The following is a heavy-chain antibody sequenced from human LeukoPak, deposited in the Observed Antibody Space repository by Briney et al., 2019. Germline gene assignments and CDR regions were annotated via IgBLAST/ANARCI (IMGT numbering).Heavy chain of an antibody. D-gene: IGHD3-22*01. J-gene: IGHJ4*02. Sequence: ASVTVSCTASGGTFSRYAISWVRQAPGQGLEWMGGIIPIFGTANYAQKFQGRVTITADESTSTAYMELSSLRSEDTAVYYCARVYYYDSSGYYYLDYWGQGTLVTVSS. CDR3: ARVYYYDSSGYYYLDY. CDR1: GGTFSRYA. V-gene: IGHV1-69*13. CDR2: IIPIFGTA.